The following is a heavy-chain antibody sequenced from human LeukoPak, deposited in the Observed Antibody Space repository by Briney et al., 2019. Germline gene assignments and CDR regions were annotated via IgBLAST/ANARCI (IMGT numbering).Heavy chain of an antibody. J-gene: IGHJ4*02. CDR2: IYYSGST. Sequence: PSETLSLTCTVSGGSISSYYWSWIRQPPGKGLEWIGYIYYSGSTYYNPSLKSRVTISVDTSKNQFSLKLSSVTAADTAVYYCARVTWTYFDYWGQGTLVTVSS. D-gene: IGHD5-12*01. V-gene: IGHV4-59*08. CDR3: ARVTWTYFDY. CDR1: GGSISSYY.